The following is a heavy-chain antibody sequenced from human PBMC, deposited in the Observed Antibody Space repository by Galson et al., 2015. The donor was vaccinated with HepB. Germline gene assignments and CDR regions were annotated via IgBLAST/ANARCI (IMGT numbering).Heavy chain of an antibody. CDR3: AKEEWELLPYYYYGMDV. J-gene: IGHJ6*02. Sequence: SLRLSCAASGFAFSSYAMSWVRQAPGTGLEWVSAISGSGGSTYYADSVKGRFTISRDNSKNTLYLQMNSLRAEDTAVYYCAKEEWELLPYYYYGMDVWGQGTTVTVSS. CDR1: GFAFSSYA. D-gene: IGHD1-26*01. V-gene: IGHV3-23*01. CDR2: ISGSGGST.